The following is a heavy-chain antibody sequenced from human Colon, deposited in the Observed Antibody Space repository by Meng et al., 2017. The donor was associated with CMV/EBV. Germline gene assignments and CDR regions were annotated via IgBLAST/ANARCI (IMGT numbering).Heavy chain of an antibody. D-gene: IGHD6-19*01. CDR3: AHGRGWLTDY. J-gene: IGHJ4*02. V-gene: IGHV2-5*02. CDR1: GFSLRTPEVG. Sequence: LKESDPTLVKPTQTLTLTCTFSGFSLRTPEVGVHWIRQPPGKALEWLALIYWDDDNQFRPSLKNRITITKDTSKNQVVLTMTNMDPVDTATYYCAHGRGWLTDYWGQGTLVTVSS. CDR2: IYWDDDN.